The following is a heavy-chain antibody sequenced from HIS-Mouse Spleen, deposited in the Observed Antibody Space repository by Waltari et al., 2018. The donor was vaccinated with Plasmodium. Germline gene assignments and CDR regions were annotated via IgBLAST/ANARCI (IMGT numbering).Heavy chain of an antibody. J-gene: IGHJ3*02. Sequence: QVQLQQWGAGLLKPSETLSLTCAVYGGSFSGYYWSWIGQPPGKGLEWIGEINHSGSTNYHPALKSRVTIPVETSKNQFSMKLGSVTAADRAVYYCARGQRGIDAFDIWGQGTMVTVSS. D-gene: IGHD7-27*01. CDR1: GGSFSGYY. CDR3: ARGQRGIDAFDI. V-gene: IGHV4-34*01. CDR2: INHSGST.